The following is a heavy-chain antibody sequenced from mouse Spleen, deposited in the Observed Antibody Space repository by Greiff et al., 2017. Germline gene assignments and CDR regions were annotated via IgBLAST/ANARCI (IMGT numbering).Heavy chain of an antibody. CDR1: GFTFSNYW. J-gene: IGHJ3*01. V-gene: IGHV6-3*01. Sequence: EVKLQESGGGLVQPGGSMKLSCVASGFTFSNYWMNWVRQSPEKGLEWVAQIRLKSDNYATHYAESVKGRFTISRDDSKSSVYLQMNNLRAEDTGIYYCTGLYDYDVFAYWGQGTLVTVSA. CDR3: TGLYDYDVFAY. CDR2: IRLKSDNYAT. D-gene: IGHD2-4*01.